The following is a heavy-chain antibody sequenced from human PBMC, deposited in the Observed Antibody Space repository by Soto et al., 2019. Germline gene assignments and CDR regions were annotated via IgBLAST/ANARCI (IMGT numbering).Heavy chain of an antibody. CDR3: ARHPLSAMIVVVIKTAFDI. Sequence: GESLKISCKGSGYSFTSYWISWVRQMPWKGLEWMGRIDPSDSYTNYSPSFQGHVTISADKSISTAYLQWSSLKASDTAMYYCARHPLSAMIVVVIKTAFDIWGQGTMVTVSS. J-gene: IGHJ3*02. CDR1: GYSFTSYW. V-gene: IGHV5-10-1*01. D-gene: IGHD3-22*01. CDR2: IDPSDSYT.